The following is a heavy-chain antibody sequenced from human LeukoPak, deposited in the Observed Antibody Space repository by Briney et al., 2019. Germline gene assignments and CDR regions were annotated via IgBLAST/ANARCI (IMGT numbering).Heavy chain of an antibody. J-gene: IGHJ1*01. Sequence: PGGSLRLSCAASGFTFSDYYMSWIRQAPGKGLEWVSYISSSGSTIYYADSVKGRFTISRDNAKNSLYLQMNSLRAEDTAVYYCAKEGAYGYNVFQGLFQHWGQGTLVTVSS. CDR2: ISSSGSTI. CDR1: GFTFSDYY. V-gene: IGHV3-11*01. CDR3: AKEGAYGYNVFQGLFQH. D-gene: IGHD5-24*01.